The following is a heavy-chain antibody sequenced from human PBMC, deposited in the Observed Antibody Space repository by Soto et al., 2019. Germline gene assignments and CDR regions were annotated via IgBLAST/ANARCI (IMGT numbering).Heavy chain of an antibody. CDR1: GYTFTSYG. V-gene: IGHV1-18*01. CDR2: ISAYNGNT. Sequence: QVQLVQSGAEVKKPGASVKVSCTASGYTFTSYGISWVRQAPGQGLEWMGWISAYNGNTNYAQKLQGRVTMTTERSTSTADRELRSIGSADTAVYYCAGAGAPYSSSWYAGGGYWGQGTLVTVSS. CDR3: AGAGAPYSSSWYAGGGY. J-gene: IGHJ4*02. D-gene: IGHD6-13*01.